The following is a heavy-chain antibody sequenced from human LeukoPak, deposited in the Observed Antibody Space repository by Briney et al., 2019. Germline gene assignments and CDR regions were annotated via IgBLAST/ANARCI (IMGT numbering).Heavy chain of an antibody. CDR3: ARGTSSGYFQLYFDY. D-gene: IGHD3-22*01. V-gene: IGHV3-23*01. Sequence: GGSLRLSCAASGFSFSSYAMGWVRQAPGKGLEWVSAIRTSGRSTYYADSVKGRFTISRDNSKNTLYLQMNSLRAEDTAVYYCARGTSSGYFQLYFDYWGQGTLVTVSS. CDR2: IRTSGRST. CDR1: GFSFSSYA. J-gene: IGHJ4*02.